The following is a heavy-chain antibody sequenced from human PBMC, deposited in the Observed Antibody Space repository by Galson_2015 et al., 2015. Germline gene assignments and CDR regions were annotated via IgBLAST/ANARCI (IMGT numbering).Heavy chain of an antibody. CDR3: AKDRRGGGNSPGDY. J-gene: IGHJ4*02. CDR2: ISYDGDNK. D-gene: IGHD4-23*01. V-gene: IGHV3-30*18. CDR1: GLTFSSYG. Sequence: SLRLSCAASGLTFSSYGMHWVRQAPGEGLEWVAVISYDGDNKYYADSVKGRFTISRDNSKNTLYLQMNSLRAEDSAVYYCAKDRRGGGNSPGDYWGQGTLVTVSS.